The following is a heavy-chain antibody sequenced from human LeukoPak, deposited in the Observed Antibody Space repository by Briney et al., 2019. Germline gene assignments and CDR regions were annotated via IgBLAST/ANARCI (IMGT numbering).Heavy chain of an antibody. V-gene: IGHV3-23*01. D-gene: IGHD3-9*01. CDR2: ISGRGGRT. CDR1: GFPFTTYA. Sequence: PGGSLRLSCAASGFPFTTYAVSWVRQAPGKGLEWVSAISGRGGRTYYADSVKGRFTISRDNSENTLYLQMNRLRADDTAIYYCAKSTWFDYFDYWGQGTLVTVSS. CDR3: AKSTWFDYFDY. J-gene: IGHJ4*02.